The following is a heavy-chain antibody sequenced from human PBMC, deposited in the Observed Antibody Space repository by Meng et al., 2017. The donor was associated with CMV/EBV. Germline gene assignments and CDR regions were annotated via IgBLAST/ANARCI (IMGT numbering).Heavy chain of an antibody. CDR1: GFTFSSYE. CDR3: ARDRHDFWSGYSDY. D-gene: IGHD3-3*01. J-gene: IGHJ4*02. Sequence: GESLKTSCAASGFTFSSYEMNWVRQAPGKGLEWVSYISSSGSTIYYADSVKGRFTISRDNAKNSLYLQMNSLRAEDTAVYYCARDRHDFWSGYSDYWGQGTLVTVSS. CDR2: ISSSGSTI. V-gene: IGHV3-48*03.